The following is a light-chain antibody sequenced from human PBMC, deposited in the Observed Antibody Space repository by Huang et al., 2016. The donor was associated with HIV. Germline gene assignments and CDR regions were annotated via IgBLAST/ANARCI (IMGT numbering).Light chain of an antibody. Sequence: DIVVTQSPDSLALSLGGRAAINCTASQSVLKTSNNKNCLSWYQLKPGQPPKLLIYWASTRESGVPDRFNGSGSGTHFTLTIASLQAEDVAVYYCHQYYDNPQTFGQGTKVEVK. V-gene: IGKV4-1*01. CDR2: WAS. J-gene: IGKJ1*01. CDR3: HQYYDNPQT. CDR1: QSVLKTSNNKNC.